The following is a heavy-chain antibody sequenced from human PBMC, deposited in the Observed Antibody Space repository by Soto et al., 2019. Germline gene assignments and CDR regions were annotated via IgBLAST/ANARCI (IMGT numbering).Heavy chain of an antibody. CDR1: GYTFTSYG. J-gene: IGHJ4*02. CDR3: ARGGELIQLWPPDY. D-gene: IGHD5-18*01. CDR2: VSAYTGNT. Sequence: QVQLVQSGAEVKKPGASVKVSCKASGYTFTSYGISWVRQAPGQGLEWMGWVSAYTGNTNYAQKLQGRVTMTTDTSTSTAYMELRSLTFDYTAVYYCARGGELIQLWPPDYWVQGTLVTVSS. V-gene: IGHV1-18*01.